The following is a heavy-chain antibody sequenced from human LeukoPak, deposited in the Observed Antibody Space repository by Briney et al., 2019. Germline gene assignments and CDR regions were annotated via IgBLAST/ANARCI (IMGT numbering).Heavy chain of an antibody. Sequence: GGSLIHFSAASGLTIRRHGRHWLRQAPATSPEEVPLIRYDESNKDYAASVKGRFTSSRHNSKTPLYLQMYRLRAEDTAVYACATIRGGYGGAFDIWVQGTMVTVSS. D-gene: IGHD4-23*01. J-gene: IGHJ3*02. CDR3: ATIRGGYGGAFDI. CDR1: GLTIRRHG. CDR2: IRYDESNK. V-gene: IGHV3-30*02.